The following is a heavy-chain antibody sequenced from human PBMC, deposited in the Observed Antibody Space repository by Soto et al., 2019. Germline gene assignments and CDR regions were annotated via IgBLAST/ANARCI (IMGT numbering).Heavy chain of an antibody. CDR1: GFTFSSYG. J-gene: IGHJ2*01. CDR3: ARGDPADTAMVIDWYFDL. D-gene: IGHD5-18*01. Sequence: QVQLVESGGGVVQPGRSLRLSCAASGFTFSSYGMHWVRQAPGKGLEWVAVIWYDGSNKYYADSVKGRFTISRDNSKNPLYLQRNSLRAEDTAVYYCARGDPADTAMVIDWYFDLWGRGTLVTVSS. CDR2: IWYDGSNK. V-gene: IGHV3-33*01.